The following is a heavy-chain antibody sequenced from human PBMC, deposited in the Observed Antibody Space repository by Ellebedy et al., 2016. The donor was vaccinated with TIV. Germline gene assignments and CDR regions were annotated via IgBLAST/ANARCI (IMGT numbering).Heavy chain of an antibody. V-gene: IGHV4-59*01. J-gene: IGHJ4*02. CDR1: GGSISSYY. CDR2: VSYSGNT. CDR3: TREAIDTYYFDT. Sequence: MPGGSLRLSCTVSGGSISSYYWSWIRQPPEKGLEWIGYVSYSGNTNYNPSLKSRGTISVDTSKNQFSLNLTSVTAADTAVYFCTREAIDTYYFDTWGRGTLVTVSS.